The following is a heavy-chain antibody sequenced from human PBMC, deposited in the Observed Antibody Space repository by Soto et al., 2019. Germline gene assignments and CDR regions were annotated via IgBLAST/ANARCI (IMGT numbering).Heavy chain of an antibody. CDR1: GFTFSSYG. Sequence: PGGSLRLSCAASGFTFSSYGMHWVRQAPGKGLEWVAVIWYDGSNKYYADSVKGRFTISRDNSKNTLYLQMNSLRAEDTAVYYCARVSNNYYDSSGLSPRGQGTLVTVSS. D-gene: IGHD3-22*01. CDR2: IWYDGSNK. V-gene: IGHV3-33*01. CDR3: ARVSNNYYDSSGLSP. J-gene: IGHJ5*02.